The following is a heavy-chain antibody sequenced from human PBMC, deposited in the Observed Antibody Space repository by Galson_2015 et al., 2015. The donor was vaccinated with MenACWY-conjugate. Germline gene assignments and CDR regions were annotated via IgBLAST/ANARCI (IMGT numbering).Heavy chain of an antibody. CDR3: TWSQTYGGRYFDH. D-gene: IGHD4-23*01. V-gene: IGHV3-15*07. J-gene: IGHJ4*02. CDR2: IKSKAGGETR. CDR1: GFDFTYAW. Sequence: SLRLSCATSGFDFTYAWMNWVRQAPGKGLEWVGRIKSKAGGETRDYAAPVKGRFYISRDDSKNTLYLQMNSLTTEDTAVYYCTWSQTYGGRYFDHWGQGTLVTVSS.